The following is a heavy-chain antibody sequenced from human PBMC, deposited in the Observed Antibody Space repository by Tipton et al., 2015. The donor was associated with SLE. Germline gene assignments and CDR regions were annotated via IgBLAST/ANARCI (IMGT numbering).Heavy chain of an antibody. V-gene: IGHV4-59*01. J-gene: IGHJ4*02. CDR3: ARGTYYYDTSGYWTANYFDY. Sequence: LRLSCTVSGGPFNGYHWSWIRQSPEKGLEWIGYIYYDGTPDYNPSLQSRVTISIDTSRNQFSLKVTSVTAADTAVYFCARGTYYYDTSGYWTANYFDYWGLGTLVAVSS. D-gene: IGHD3-22*01. CDR1: GGPFNGYH. CDR2: IYYDGTP.